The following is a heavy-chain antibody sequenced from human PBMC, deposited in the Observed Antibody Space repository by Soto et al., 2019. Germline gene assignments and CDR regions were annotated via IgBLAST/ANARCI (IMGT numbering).Heavy chain of an antibody. CDR2: IYYSGST. Sequence: SETLSLTCTVSGGSISSGGYYWSWIRQHPGKGLEWIGYIYYSGSTYYNPSLKSRVTISVDTSKNQFSLKLSSVTAADTAVYYCARVLMYYYDSSGYYYYEYDDMYGWGQGTTVTVSS. J-gene: IGHJ6*02. D-gene: IGHD3-22*01. V-gene: IGHV4-31*03. CDR3: ARVLMYYYDSSGYYYYEYDDMYG. CDR1: GGSISSGGYY.